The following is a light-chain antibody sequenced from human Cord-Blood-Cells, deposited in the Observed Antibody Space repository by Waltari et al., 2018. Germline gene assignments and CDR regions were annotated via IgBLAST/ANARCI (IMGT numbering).Light chain of an antibody. J-gene: IGLJ3*02. Sequence: QSALTQPASVSGSPGQSITISCTETSSDVGSYNLVSWYQQHPGKAPKLMLYEGSKRPSGVSNRFSGSKSGNTASLTISGLQAEDEADYYCCSYAGSSTLVFGGGTKLTVL. CDR1: SSDVGSYNL. CDR2: EGS. CDR3: CSYAGSSTLV. V-gene: IGLV2-23*01.